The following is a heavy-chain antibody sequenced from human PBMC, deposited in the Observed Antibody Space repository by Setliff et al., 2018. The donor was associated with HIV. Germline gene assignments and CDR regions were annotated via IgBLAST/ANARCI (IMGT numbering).Heavy chain of an antibody. CDR3: ARSTYSACYISEH. CDR1: GASISSDS. V-gene: IGHV4-59*01. CDR2: ILNREIT. D-gene: IGHD2-21*01. J-gene: IGHJ4*02. Sequence: LSLTCTVSGASISSDSWSWIRQSAGKGLEWIGFILNREITNYNPSLQSRVSISMDTSKNQFSLKLNSVTSADAAVYYCARSTYSACYISEHWGQGTLVTVSS.